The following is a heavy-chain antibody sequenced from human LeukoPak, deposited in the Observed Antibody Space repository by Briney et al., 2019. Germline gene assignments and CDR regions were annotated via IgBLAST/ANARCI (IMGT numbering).Heavy chain of an antibody. CDR1: GFTFSSYC. Sequence: GGSLRLSCAASGFTFSSYCMSWVRQAPGKGLEWVADIKQDGSEKYYVDSVKGRFNISRDNAKNSLYLQMNSLRAEDTAVYYCARDRIAARALPMDVWGKGTTVTVSS. V-gene: IGHV3-7*01. CDR2: IKQDGSEK. D-gene: IGHD6-6*01. CDR3: ARDRIAARALPMDV. J-gene: IGHJ6*04.